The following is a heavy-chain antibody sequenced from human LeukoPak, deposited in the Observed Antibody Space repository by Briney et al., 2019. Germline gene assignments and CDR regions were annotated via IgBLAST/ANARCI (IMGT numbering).Heavy chain of an antibody. J-gene: IGHJ4*02. Sequence: PGGSLRLSCAASGFTFDDYAMHWVRQGPGKGLEGVSGISWNSGSIGYADSVKGRFTISRDNAKNSLYLQMNSLRAEDTALYYCAKGDCSGGSCYGPYFDYWGQGTLVTVSS. V-gene: IGHV3-9*01. CDR1: GFTFDDYA. CDR2: ISWNSGSI. CDR3: AKGDCSGGSCYGPYFDY. D-gene: IGHD2-15*01.